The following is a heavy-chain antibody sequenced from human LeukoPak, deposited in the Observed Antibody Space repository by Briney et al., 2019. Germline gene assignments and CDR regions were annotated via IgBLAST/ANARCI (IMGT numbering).Heavy chain of an antibody. CDR2: INHSGST. V-gene: IGHV4-34*01. Sequence: SETLSLTCAVYGGSFSGYYWSWIRQPPGKGLEWIGEINHSGSTNYNPSLKSRVTISVDTSKNQFSLKLSSVAAADTAVYYCARLEWLRFGRAQSDYWGQGTLVTVSS. CDR3: ARLEWLRFGRAQSDY. CDR1: GGSFSGYY. J-gene: IGHJ4*02. D-gene: IGHD5-12*01.